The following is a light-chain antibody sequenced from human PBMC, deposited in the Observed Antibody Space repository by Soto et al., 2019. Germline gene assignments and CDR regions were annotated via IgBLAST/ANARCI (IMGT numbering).Light chain of an antibody. CDR1: SSDVGGYNY. V-gene: IGLV2-14*01. Sequence: QSALTQPASVSGSPGQSITISCTGTSSDVGGYNYVSWYQQHPGKAPKLMIYDVNTRPSGVSNRFSGSKSGNTASLTISGLQAEDEADYYCSSYTSSISFGGWTKLTVL. CDR3: SSYTSSIS. CDR2: DVN. J-gene: IGLJ2*01.